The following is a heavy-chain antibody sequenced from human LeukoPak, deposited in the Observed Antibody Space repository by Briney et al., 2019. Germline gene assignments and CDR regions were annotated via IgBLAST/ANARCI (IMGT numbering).Heavy chain of an antibody. D-gene: IGHD6-19*01. V-gene: IGHV3-30-3*01. CDR2: ISYDGSNK. CDR1: GFTFSSYA. CDR3: AKASWYSSGHFDY. Sequence: PGRSLRLSCAASGFTFSSYAMHWVRQAPGKGLEWVAVISYDGSNKYYADSVKGRFTISRDNSKNTLYLQMNSLRAEDTAVYYCAKASWYSSGHFDYWGQGTLVTVSS. J-gene: IGHJ4*02.